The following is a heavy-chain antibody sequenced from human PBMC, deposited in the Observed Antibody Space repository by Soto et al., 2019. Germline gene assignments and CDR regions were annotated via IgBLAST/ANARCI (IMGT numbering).Heavy chain of an antibody. Sequence: QVQLVQSGAEVKNPGASVKVSCKTSGYTFTSYGIGWARQAPGQGLEWMGWINTYNGNTNYAQNLQGRVTLTTDTSTSTVYMELRSLRSNDTAIYYCAMVDVYVTPSPQDVWGQGTTVTVSS. CDR1: GYTFTSYG. V-gene: IGHV1-18*01. CDR3: AMVDVYVTPSPQDV. CDR2: INTYNGNT. D-gene: IGHD3-16*01. J-gene: IGHJ6*02.